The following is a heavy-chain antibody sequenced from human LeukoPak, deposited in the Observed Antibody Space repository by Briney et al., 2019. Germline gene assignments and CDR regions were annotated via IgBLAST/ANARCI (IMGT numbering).Heavy chain of an antibody. CDR2: IIPIDDST. V-gene: IGHV1-69*13. CDR1: GGTFSNHA. D-gene: IGHD6-13*01. Sequence: ASVKVSCKASGGTFSNHAFSWVRQAPGQGLEWMGGIIPIDDSTNYVQKFQDRVMITADEATNIIYMELGSLKSEDTAEYYCARHSGHSSWYYGLDVWGQGTTVIVSS. CDR3: ARHSGHSSWYYGLDV. J-gene: IGHJ6*02.